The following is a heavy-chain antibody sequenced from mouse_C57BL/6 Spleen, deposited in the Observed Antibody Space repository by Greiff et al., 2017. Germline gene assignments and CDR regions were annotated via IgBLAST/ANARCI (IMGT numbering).Heavy chain of an antibody. CDR3: ARLWYDYYAMDY. Sequence: VQLQQSGPELVKPGASVKISCKASGYSFTGYYMNWVKQSPEKSLEWIGEINPSTGGTTYNQKFKAKATLTVDKSSSTAYMQLKSLTSEDSAVYYCARLWYDYYAMDYWGQGTSVTVSS. V-gene: IGHV1-42*01. CDR2: INPSTGGT. D-gene: IGHD1-1*02. CDR1: GYSFTGYY. J-gene: IGHJ4*01.